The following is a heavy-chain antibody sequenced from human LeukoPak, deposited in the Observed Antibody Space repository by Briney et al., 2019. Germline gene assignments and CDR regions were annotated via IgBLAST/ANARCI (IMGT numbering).Heavy chain of an antibody. CDR3: ARDRRSSGYSYGYGGAFDY. Sequence: IPSETLSLTCTVSGGSISSSSYYWGWIHQPPRKGLEWIGSIYYSGSTYYNPSLKSRVTISVDTSKNQFSLKLSSVTAADTAVYYCARDRRSSGYSYGYGGAFDYWGQGTLVTVSS. CDR1: GGSISSSSYY. J-gene: IGHJ4*02. D-gene: IGHD5-18*01. CDR2: IYYSGST. V-gene: IGHV4-39*07.